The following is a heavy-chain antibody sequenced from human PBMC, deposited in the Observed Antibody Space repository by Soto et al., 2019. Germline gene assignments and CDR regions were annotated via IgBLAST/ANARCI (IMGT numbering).Heavy chain of an antibody. CDR1: GGSISSSSYY. D-gene: IGHD3-3*01. Sequence: SETLSLTCTVSGGSISSSSYYWGWIRQPPGKGLEWIGSIYYSGSTYYNPSLKSRVTISVDTSKNQFSLKLSSVTAADTAVYYCARCDRGITIFGVVTTNFDYWGQGTLVTVSS. CDR3: ARCDRGITIFGVVTTNFDY. J-gene: IGHJ4*02. V-gene: IGHV4-39*01. CDR2: IYYSGST.